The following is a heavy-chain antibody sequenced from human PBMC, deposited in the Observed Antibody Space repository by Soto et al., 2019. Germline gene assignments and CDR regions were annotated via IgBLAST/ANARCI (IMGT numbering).Heavy chain of an antibody. CDR2: INADNGYT. CDR3: ATPGHCCSTTSCQVERIDY. V-gene: IGHV1-18*01. Sequence: GASVKVSCKTSGYTFTSYGISWVRQAPGQGLEWMGWINADNGYTNYAQMLQGRVTMTTDISTSTVHMELRSLRFDDTAVYYCATPGHCCSTTSCQVERIDYWGQRSPVTGSA. CDR1: GYTFTSYG. D-gene: IGHD2-2*01. J-gene: IGHJ4*02.